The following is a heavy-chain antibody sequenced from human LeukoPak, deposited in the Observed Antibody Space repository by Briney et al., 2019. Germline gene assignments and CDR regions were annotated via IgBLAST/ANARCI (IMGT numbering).Heavy chain of an antibody. Sequence: SETLSLTCTVSGGSISSSSYYWGWIRQPPGKGLEWIGSIYYSGSTYYNPSLKSRVTISVDTSKNQFSLKLSSVTAADTAVYYCARGPPYIVVVTAIGFFDYWGQGTLVTVSS. J-gene: IGHJ4*02. CDR2: IYYSGST. CDR3: ARGPPYIVVVTAIGFFDY. D-gene: IGHD2-21*02. V-gene: IGHV4-39*01. CDR1: GGSISSSSYY.